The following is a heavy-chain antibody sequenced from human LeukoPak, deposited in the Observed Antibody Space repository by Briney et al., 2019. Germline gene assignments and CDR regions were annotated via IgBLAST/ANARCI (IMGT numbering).Heavy chain of an antibody. CDR2: INASGGST. CDR1: GYTFTGYY. V-gene: IGHV1-46*01. J-gene: IGHJ5*02. Sequence: GASVKVSCKASGYTFTGYYMHWVRQAPGQGLEWMGIINASGGSTSYAQKFQGRVTMTRDTSTSTVYMELSSLKSEDTAVYYCAIGLYGDYDPVGVAWFDPWGQGTLVTVSS. CDR3: AIGLYGDYDPVGVAWFDP. D-gene: IGHD4-17*01.